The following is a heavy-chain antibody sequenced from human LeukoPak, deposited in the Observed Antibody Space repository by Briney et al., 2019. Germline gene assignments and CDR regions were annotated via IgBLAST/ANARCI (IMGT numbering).Heavy chain of an antibody. CDR2: FYYSGST. D-gene: IGHD6-19*01. J-gene: IGHJ4*02. CDR3: ARHQWAGIAVAGAVRG. CDR1: GDSISTHRYY. V-gene: IGHV4-39*01. Sequence: PSETLSLTCTVSGDSISTHRYYWGWIRQPPRKGLEWIGSFYYSGSTYYHPSLKNRVAISMDTSKNQFFLRLSSVTAADTAVYYCARHQWAGIAVAGAVRGWGQGTLVTVSS.